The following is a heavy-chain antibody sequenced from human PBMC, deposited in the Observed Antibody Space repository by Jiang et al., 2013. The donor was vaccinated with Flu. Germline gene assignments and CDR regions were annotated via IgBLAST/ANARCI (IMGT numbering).Heavy chain of an antibody. Sequence: QLVESGGGLSSSRGGPVRLSCAASGFTFSSYWMHWVRQAPGKGLVWISHISSDGSSTDYADSVKGRFTISRDNAKNTLYLQMNSLRAEDTAVYYCVRDPPGNSFDQWGQGTLVTVSS. D-gene: IGHD1-26*01. CDR3: VRDPPGNSFDQ. CDR1: GFTFSSYW. J-gene: IGHJ4*02. CDR2: ISSDGSST. V-gene: IGHV3-74*01.